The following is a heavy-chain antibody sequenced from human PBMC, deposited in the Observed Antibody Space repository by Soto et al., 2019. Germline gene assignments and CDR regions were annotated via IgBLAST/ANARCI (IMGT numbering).Heavy chain of an antibody. CDR3: AKDNTGYQGGFDP. J-gene: IGHJ5*02. V-gene: IGHV3-23*01. CDR2: ITGSGAST. Sequence: EVQLLESGGGLVQPGGSLRLSCEASGFTFTSYAMSWVRQAPGKGLEWVSAITGSGASTYYADSVKGRFTISRDNSKNTVYLQLNSLRAEDTALYNCAKDNTGYQGGFDPWGQGTLVTVSS. CDR1: GFTFTSYA. D-gene: IGHD3-9*01.